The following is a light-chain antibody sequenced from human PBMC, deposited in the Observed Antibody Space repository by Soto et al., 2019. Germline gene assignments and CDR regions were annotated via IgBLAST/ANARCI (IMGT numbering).Light chain of an antibody. J-gene: IGLJ2*01. Sequence: NFMLTQPHSVSESPGKTVTISCTRSSGSIASNHVQWYQQRPGSAPTTVIYKNDQRPSGVPDRFSGSIDSSSNSASLTISGLKTEDEADYYCQSYDDNSVVFGGGTKPTVL. CDR2: KND. CDR3: QSYDDNSVV. CDR1: SGSIASNH. V-gene: IGLV6-57*04.